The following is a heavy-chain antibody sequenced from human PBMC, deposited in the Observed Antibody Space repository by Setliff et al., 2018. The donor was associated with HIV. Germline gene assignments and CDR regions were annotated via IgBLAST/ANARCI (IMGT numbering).Heavy chain of an antibody. J-gene: IGHJ6*03. CDR1: DGSISSSSYY. D-gene: IGHD6-13*01. Sequence: KLPETLSLTCNVSDGSISSSSYYWAWIRQPPGKGLEWIGTIYYSGNTYYRPSLKSRVTVSIDTSKNQFSLNLSSVTAADTAVYYCVGSTIAAAVYYYYYYMDVWGKGTTVTVSS. CDR3: VGSTIAAAVYYYYYYMDV. CDR2: IYYSGNT. V-gene: IGHV4-39*01.